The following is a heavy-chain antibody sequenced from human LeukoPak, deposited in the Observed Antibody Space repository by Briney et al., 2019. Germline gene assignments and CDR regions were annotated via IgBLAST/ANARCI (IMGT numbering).Heavy chain of an antibody. V-gene: IGHV3-48*01. CDR1: GFTFSSYS. CDR2: ISSSSSTT. D-gene: IGHD1-26*01. J-gene: IGHJ4*02. Sequence: GGSLRLSCAASGFTFSSYSMNWVRQAPGKGLEWVSYISSSSSTTYYADSVKGRFTISRDNSKNTLYLQMNSLRAEDTAVYYCAKGGIVGVFFDYWGQGTLVTVSS. CDR3: AKGGIVGVFFDY.